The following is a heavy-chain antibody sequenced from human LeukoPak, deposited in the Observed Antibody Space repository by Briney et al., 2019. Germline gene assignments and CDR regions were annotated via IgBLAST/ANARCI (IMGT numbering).Heavy chain of an antibody. D-gene: IGHD3-3*01. CDR3: ATGLRFLEWLLLGEYFQH. J-gene: IGHJ1*01. CDR2: ISGSGGST. CDR1: GFTFSSYS. Sequence: GGSLRLSCAASGFTFSSYSMNWVRQAPGKGLEWVSAISGSGGSTYYADSVKGRFTISRDNSKNTLYLQMNSLRAEDTAVYYCATGLRFLEWLLLGEYFQHWGQGTLVTVSS. V-gene: IGHV3-23*01.